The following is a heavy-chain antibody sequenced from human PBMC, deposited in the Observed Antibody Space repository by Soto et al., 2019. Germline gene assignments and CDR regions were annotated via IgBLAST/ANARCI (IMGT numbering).Heavy chain of an antibody. CDR2: IIPIFGTA. D-gene: IGHD1-1*01. J-gene: IGHJ4*02. Sequence: QVQLVQSGAEVKKPGSSVKVSCKASGGTLSSYAISWVRQAPGQGLEWIGGIIPIFGTANYVQKFQGRVTMAAVESTSTAYMGLRSVRSEDTAVYYWASGTGVGYRVVYFDYCGQGTLVTVSS. V-gene: IGHV1-69*01. CDR1: GGTLSSYA. CDR3: ASGTGVGYRVVYFDY.